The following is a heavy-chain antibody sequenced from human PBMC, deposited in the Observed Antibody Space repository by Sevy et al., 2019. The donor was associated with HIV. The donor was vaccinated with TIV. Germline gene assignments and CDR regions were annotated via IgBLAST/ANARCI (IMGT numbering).Heavy chain of an antibody. Sequence: GGPLRPSCAASGLTFSNYAMHWVPQAPGRGRNGGAVISYDGSNKYYADPGRARFTISSDSSKNTLYLQMNSLRPEDTAVYYCARDLEVYGGWEQTSQGMDVWGQGTTVTVSS. CDR3: ARDLEVYGGWEQTSQGMDV. J-gene: IGHJ6*02. CDR1: GLTFSNYA. CDR2: ISYDGSNK. V-gene: IGHV3-30*04. D-gene: IGHD1-26*01.